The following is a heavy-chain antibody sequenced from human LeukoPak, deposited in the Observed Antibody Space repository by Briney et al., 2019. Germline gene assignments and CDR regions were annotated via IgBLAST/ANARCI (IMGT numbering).Heavy chain of an antibody. CDR3: ARVDIVVVPAAMGTFDY. CDR1: GGSISSGGYY. CDR2: IYYSGST. D-gene: IGHD2-2*01. V-gene: IGHV4-31*03. J-gene: IGHJ4*02. Sequence: SQTLSLTCTVSGGSISSGGYYWSWIRQHPGKGLEWIGYIYYSGSTYYNPSLKSRVTISVDTSKNQLSLKLSSVTAADTAVYYCARVDIVVVPAAMGTFDYWGQGTLVTVSS.